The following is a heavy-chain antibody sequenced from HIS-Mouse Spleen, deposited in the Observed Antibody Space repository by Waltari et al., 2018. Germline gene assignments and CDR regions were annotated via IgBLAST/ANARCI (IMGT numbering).Heavy chain of an antibody. Sequence: QVQLQQWGAGLLKPSETLSLTCAVYGGSFSGYYWSWIRQPPGRGLEWIGEINHSGSTNDIPSLKRRVTISVDTAKNQFSLKLSSVTASDTAVYYCARVRTGDPSYWYFDLWGRGTLVTVSS. J-gene: IGHJ2*01. CDR2: INHSGST. CDR3: ARVRTGDPSYWYFDL. V-gene: IGHV4-34*01. CDR1: GGSFSGYY. D-gene: IGHD7-27*01.